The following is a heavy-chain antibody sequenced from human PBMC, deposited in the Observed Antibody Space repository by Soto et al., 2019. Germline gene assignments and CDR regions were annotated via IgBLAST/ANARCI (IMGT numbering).Heavy chain of an antibody. CDR3: ARWSYLDY. D-gene: IGHD3-3*01. J-gene: IGHJ4*02. V-gene: IGHV3-23*01. CDR2: ISGSDGKT. Sequence: GGSLRLSCAAFGFSFGSYALSWVRQAPGKGLEWVSTISGSDGKTFYADSVKGRFSISRDTSQSTLYLQMNSLRADDTAMYYCARWSYLDYWGQGTRVTFSS. CDR1: GFSFGSYA.